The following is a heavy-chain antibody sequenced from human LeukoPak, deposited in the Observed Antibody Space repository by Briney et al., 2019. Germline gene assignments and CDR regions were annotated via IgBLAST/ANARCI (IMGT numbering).Heavy chain of an antibody. CDR1: GFTFSSYE. Sequence: GGSLRLSCAASGFTFSSYEMNWVRQAPGKGLEWVSYISSSGSTIYYADSVKGRFTISRDNSRNTLYLQMNSLRVEDTAVYYCAKEPREWELPDYWGQGTLVTVSS. CDR2: ISSSGSTI. D-gene: IGHD1-26*01. CDR3: AKEPREWELPDY. J-gene: IGHJ4*02. V-gene: IGHV3-48*03.